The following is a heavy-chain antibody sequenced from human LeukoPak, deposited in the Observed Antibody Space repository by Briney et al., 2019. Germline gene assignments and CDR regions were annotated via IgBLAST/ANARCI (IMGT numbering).Heavy chain of an antibody. Sequence: SETLSLTCSASGGSISSYYWSWIRQPPGKGLEWIGYIYYSGSTYYNPSLKSRVTISVDTSKNQFSLKLSSVTAADTAVYYCARENPLGGKGNYWGQGTLVTVSS. CDR3: ARENPLGGKGNY. D-gene: IGHD4-23*01. CDR1: GGSISSYY. J-gene: IGHJ4*02. V-gene: IGHV4-59*06. CDR2: IYYSGST.